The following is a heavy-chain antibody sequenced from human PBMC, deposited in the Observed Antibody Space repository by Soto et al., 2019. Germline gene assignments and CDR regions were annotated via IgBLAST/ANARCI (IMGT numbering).Heavy chain of an antibody. V-gene: IGHV3-21*01. CDR1: VFTFSSYS. Sequence: VGSLRLSCAASVFTFSSYSMNWVRQAPGKGLEWVSSISSSSSYIYYADSVRGRFTISRDNAKNPLYLQMNSLRAEDTAVYYCARDRRVDSRSTHDAFDIWGQGTMVSVSS. J-gene: IGHJ3*02. CDR3: ARDRRVDSRSTHDAFDI. CDR2: ISSSSSYI. D-gene: IGHD6-6*01.